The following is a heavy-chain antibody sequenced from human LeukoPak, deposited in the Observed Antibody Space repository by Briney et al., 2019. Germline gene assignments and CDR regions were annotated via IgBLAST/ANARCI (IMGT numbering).Heavy chain of an antibody. CDR1: GGSISSSSYY. Sequence: SETLSLTCTVSGGSISSSSYYWGWIRQPPGKGLEWIGSIYYSGSTYYNPSLKSRVTISVDTSKNQFSLKLGSVTAADTAVYYCARRSIAAAGYNWFDPWGQGTLVTVSS. CDR3: ARRSIAAAGYNWFDP. J-gene: IGHJ5*02. V-gene: IGHV4-39*01. CDR2: IYYSGST. D-gene: IGHD6-13*01.